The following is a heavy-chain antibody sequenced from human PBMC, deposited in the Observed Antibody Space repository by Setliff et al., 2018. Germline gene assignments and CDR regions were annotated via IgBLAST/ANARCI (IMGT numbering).Heavy chain of an antibody. D-gene: IGHD3-22*01. J-gene: IGHJ3*02. V-gene: IGHV3-23*01. CDR2: ITGNGNSL. CDR3: AKDRKNYYDTSGYPDAFDI. CDR1: GFTFSTYA. Sequence: LRLSCAASGFTFSTYALSWVRQAPGKGPEWVSTITGNGNSLYYADSVKGRFIVSRDNSKNTMYLQLRSLRADDTAIYYCAKDRKNYYDTSGYPDAFDIWGQGTTVTVS.